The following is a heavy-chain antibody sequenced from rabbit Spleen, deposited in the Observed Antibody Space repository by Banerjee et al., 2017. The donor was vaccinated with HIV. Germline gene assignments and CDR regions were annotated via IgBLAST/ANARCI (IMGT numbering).Heavy chain of an antibody. CDR2: VSGYNGAI. Sequence: QEQLVESGGGLVQPEGSLTLTCTASGFTISGSYYMCWVRQAPGKGLEWIGCVSGYNGAIAYGSWAKGRFTFSKTSSTTVTLQMTSLTAADTATYFCARGPPYAGYAGYGYVYLNLWGQGTLVTVS. V-gene: IGHV1S45*01. CDR3: ARGPPYAGYAGYGYVYLNL. CDR1: GFTISGSYY. J-gene: IGHJ4*01. D-gene: IGHD6-1*01.